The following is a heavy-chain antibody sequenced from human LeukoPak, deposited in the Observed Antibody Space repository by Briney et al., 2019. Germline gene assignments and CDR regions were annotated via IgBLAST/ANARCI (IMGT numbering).Heavy chain of an antibody. CDR2: ISSSGSTI. V-gene: IGHV3-48*03. J-gene: IGHJ6*04. CDR3: ARDTHRYFDWLKTYYYYGMDV. CDR1: GFTLSSYE. D-gene: IGHD3-9*01. Sequence: GGSLRLSCAASGFTLSSYEMNWVRQAPGKGLEWVSYISSSGSTIYYADSVKGRFTISRDNAKNSLYLQMNSLRAEDTAVYYCARDTHRYFDWLKTYYYYGMDVWGNGTTVTVSS.